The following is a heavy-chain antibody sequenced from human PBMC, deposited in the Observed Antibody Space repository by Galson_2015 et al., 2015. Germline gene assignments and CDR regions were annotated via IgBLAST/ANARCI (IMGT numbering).Heavy chain of an antibody. CDR1: GYTFTGYY. D-gene: IGHD3-10*01. J-gene: IGHJ6*02. CDR3: ARGTEGGLSGTWDYGMDV. V-gene: IGHV1-2*04. Sequence: SVKVSCKASGYTFTGYYMHWVRQAPGQGLEWMGWINPNSGGTNYAQKFQGWVTMTRDTSISTAYMELSRLRSDDTAVYYCARGTEGGLSGTWDYGMDVWGQGTTVTVSS. CDR2: INPNSGGT.